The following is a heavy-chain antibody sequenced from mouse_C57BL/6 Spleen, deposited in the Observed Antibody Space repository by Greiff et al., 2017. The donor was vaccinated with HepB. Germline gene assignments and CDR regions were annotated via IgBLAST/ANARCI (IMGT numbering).Heavy chain of an antibody. CDR3: AREVDSSGLYAMDY. J-gene: IGHJ4*01. V-gene: IGHV2-2*01. Sequence: VQLMESGPGLVQPSQSLSITCTVSGFSLTSYGVHWVRQSPGKGLEWLGVIWSGGSTDYNAAFISRLSISKDNSKSQVFFKMNSLQADDTAIYYCAREVDSSGLYAMDYWGQGTSVTVSS. CDR2: IWSGGST. D-gene: IGHD3-2*02. CDR1: GFSLTSYG.